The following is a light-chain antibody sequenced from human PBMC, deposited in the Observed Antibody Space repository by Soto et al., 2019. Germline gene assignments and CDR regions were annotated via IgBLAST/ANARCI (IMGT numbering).Light chain of an antibody. CDR1: QSISSY. Sequence: DIQMTQSPSSLPASVGDRVTITCLASQSISSYLNWYQQKPGKAPKLLIYAASSLQSGVPSRFSGSGSGTDFTLTISSLQPEDFATYYCQQSYSTLWTFGQGTKVDIK. CDR3: QQSYSTLWT. CDR2: AAS. J-gene: IGKJ1*01. V-gene: IGKV1-39*01.